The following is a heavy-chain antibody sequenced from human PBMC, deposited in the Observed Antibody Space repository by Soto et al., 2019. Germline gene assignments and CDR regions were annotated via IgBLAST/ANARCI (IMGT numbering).Heavy chain of an antibody. CDR1: GGLPGTCY. Sequence: PQELPLPCSGSGGLPGTCYWSGFRLPPGKGMEWIVYISDSETTNYSPSLRSRVTISLETSKSQFSLKLSSVTAADAAVYYCAIVDYPGSATFPFAYWFPAALVT. CDR3: AIVDYPGSATFPFAY. J-gene: IGHJ4*02. D-gene: IGHD3-10*01. V-gene: IGHV4-59*01. CDR2: ISDSETT.